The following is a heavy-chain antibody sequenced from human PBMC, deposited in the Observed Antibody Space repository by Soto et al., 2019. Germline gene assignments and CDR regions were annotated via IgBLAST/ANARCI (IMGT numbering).Heavy chain of an antibody. CDR3: ASYSSSWLIFDY. D-gene: IGHD6-13*01. CDR1: GFTFSSYA. J-gene: IGHJ4*02. Sequence: QVQLVESGGGVVQPGRSLRLSCAASGFTFSSYAMHWVRQAPGKGLEWVAVISYDGSNTYYADSVKGRFTISRDNSKKALYLQMNSLRAEDTAVYYWASYSSSWLIFDYWGQGTLVTVSS. V-gene: IGHV3-30-3*01. CDR2: ISYDGSNT.